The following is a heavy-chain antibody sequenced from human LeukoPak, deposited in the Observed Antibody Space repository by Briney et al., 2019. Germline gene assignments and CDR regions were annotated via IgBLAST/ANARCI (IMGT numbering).Heavy chain of an antibody. J-gene: IGHJ6*03. CDR2: INHSGST. CDR1: GGSFSGYY. V-gene: IGHV4-34*01. D-gene: IGHD5-24*01. Sequence: SETLSLTCAVYGGSFSGYYWSWIRQPPGKGLEWIGEINHSGSTNYNPSLKSRVTISVDTSKNQFSLKLSSVAAADTAVYYCARRYYYYYYMDVWGKGTTVTVSS. CDR3: ARRYYYYYYMDV.